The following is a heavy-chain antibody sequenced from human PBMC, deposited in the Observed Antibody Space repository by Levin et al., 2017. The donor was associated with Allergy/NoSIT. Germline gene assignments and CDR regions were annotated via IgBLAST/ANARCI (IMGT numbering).Heavy chain of an antibody. CDR1: GFTFSSYG. CDR2: ISYDGSNK. V-gene: IGHV3-30*18. J-gene: IGHJ4*02. Sequence: GGSLRLSCAASGFTFSSYGMHWVRQAPGKGLEWVAVISYDGSNKYYADSVKGRFTISRDNSKNTLYLQMNSLRAEDTAVYYCAKDTPGYSSSWYDLGYWGQGTLVTVSS. CDR3: AKDTPGYSSSWYDLGY. D-gene: IGHD6-13*01.